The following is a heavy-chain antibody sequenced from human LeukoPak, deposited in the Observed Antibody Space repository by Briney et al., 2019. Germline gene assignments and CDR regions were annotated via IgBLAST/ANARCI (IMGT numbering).Heavy chain of an antibody. CDR2: ISSSGSTI. J-gene: IGHJ6*02. CDR3: AKLLDMARGRDTGYYYGMDV. CDR1: GFTFSDYY. Sequence: TGGSLRLSCAASGFTFSDYYMSWIRQAPGKGLEWVSYISSSGSTIYYADSVKGRFTISRDNAKNSLYLQMNSLRAEDTAVYFCAKLLDMARGRDTGYYYGMDVWGQGTTVTVSS. V-gene: IGHV3-11*01. D-gene: IGHD3-10*01.